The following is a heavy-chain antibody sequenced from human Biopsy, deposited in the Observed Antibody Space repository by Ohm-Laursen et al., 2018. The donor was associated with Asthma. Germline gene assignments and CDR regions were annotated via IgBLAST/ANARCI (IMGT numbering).Heavy chain of an antibody. V-gene: IGHV3-53*01. CDR2: IYSGGTS. D-gene: IGHD3-22*01. CDR1: GFAVSRDH. J-gene: IGHJ4*02. CDR3: ARGDSSNWSHYYFDY. Sequence: SLRLSCVASGFAVSRDHMFRVRQAPGKGLEWVSVIYSGGTSHTADSVRGRFTISRDYSKNTLYLQMHSLRAEDTAVYYCARGDSSNWSHYYFDYWGQGTLVTVSS.